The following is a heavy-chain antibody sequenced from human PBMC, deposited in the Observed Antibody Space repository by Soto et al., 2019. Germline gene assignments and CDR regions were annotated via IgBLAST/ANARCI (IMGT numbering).Heavy chain of an antibody. CDR1: GGSISSYY. Sequence: SETLSLTCTVSGGSISSYYWSWIRQPPGKGLEWIGYIYYSGSTNYNPSLKSRVTISVDMSRNQFSLKLSSVTAADTAVYYCARGTSGYSGRYYYYYMDVWAKGTTVTVSS. CDR3: ARGTSGYSGRYYYYYMDV. D-gene: IGHD1-26*01. J-gene: IGHJ6*03. V-gene: IGHV4-59*01. CDR2: IYYSGST.